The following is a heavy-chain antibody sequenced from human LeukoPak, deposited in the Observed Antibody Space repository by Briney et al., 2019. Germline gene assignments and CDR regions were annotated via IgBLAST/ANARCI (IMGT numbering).Heavy chain of an antibody. CDR2: IWYDGSNK. V-gene: IGHV3-33*01. CDR3: ARSIVGATVGYFDY. Sequence: GRSLRLSCAASGFTFSSYGIHWVRQAPGKGLEWVAVIWYDGSNKYYADSVKGRFTISRDNSKNTLYLQMNSLRAEDTAVYYCARSIVGATVGYFDYWGQGTLVTVSS. J-gene: IGHJ4*02. D-gene: IGHD1-26*01. CDR1: GFTFSSYG.